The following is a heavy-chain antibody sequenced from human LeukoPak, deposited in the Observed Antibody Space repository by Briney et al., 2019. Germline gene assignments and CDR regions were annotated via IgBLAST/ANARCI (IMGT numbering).Heavy chain of an antibody. J-gene: IGHJ4*02. D-gene: IGHD3-3*01. CDR2: IYTSGST. Sequence: SQTLSLTXTVSGGSISSGNYYWSWIRQPPGKGLEWIGRIYTSGSTKYNPSLKSRVTISVDTSKTQITLKLSSVTAADTAVYYCARGDFWSGYYSDNWGQGTLVTVSS. V-gene: IGHV4-61*02. CDR3: ARGDFWSGYYSDN. CDR1: GGSISSGNYY.